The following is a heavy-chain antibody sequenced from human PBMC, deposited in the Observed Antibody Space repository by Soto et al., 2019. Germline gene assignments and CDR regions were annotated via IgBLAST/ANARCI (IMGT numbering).Heavy chain of an antibody. CDR3: ARAPRSSWYAP. CDR1: GYTFTSYG. Sequence: QVQLVQSGAEVKKPGASVKVSCKASGYTFTSYGISWVRQAPGQGLEWMGWISAYNGNTNYAQKLQGRVNMTTDTAPSTDYMELRSLRSDDAAVYYCARAPRSSWYAPWGQGALVTVSS. CDR2: ISAYNGNT. D-gene: IGHD6-13*01. V-gene: IGHV1-18*01. J-gene: IGHJ5*02.